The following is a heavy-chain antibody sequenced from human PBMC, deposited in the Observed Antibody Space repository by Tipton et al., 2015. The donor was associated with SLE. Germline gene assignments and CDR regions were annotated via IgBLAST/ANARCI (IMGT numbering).Heavy chain of an antibody. CDR2: VGSDATTT. CDR1: GFAFSTHW. D-gene: IGHD3-16*01. V-gene: IGHV3-74*01. Sequence: GSLRLSCVASGFAFSTHWIHWVRQAPGKGLVWVSSVGSDATTTTYADSVKGRFTTSRDNAKNTVYLQMSSLRAEDTAVYYCAGGTGAYFDHWGQGTLVTVSS. CDR3: AGGTGAYFDH. J-gene: IGHJ4*02.